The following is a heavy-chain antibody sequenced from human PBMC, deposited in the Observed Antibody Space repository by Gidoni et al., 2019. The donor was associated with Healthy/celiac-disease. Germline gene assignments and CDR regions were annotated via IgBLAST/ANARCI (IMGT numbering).Heavy chain of an antibody. CDR3: ARGPPGVAVAATGAAFDI. D-gene: IGHD2-15*01. CDR1: GGSFRRYY. CDR2: IHHSGST. J-gene: IGHJ3*02. V-gene: IGHV4-34*01. Sequence: QVQLQQCGAGLLKPSETLSLTCAVSGGSFRRYYWSWIRQPPGKWLEWIGEIHHSGSTNYNPSLKSRVTRSVDTSKNQFSLKLSSVTAADTAVYYCARGPPGVAVAATGAAFDIWGQGTMVTVSS.